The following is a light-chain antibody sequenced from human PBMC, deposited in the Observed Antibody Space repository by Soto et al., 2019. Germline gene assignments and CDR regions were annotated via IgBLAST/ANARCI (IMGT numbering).Light chain of an antibody. V-gene: IGKV3-20*01. CDR2: GAS. Sequence: EIVLTQSPGTLSLSPGERATLSCRASQSVSSSYLAWYQQKPGQAPRLLIYGASGRATGIPDRVSGSGSVTDFTLTISRLEPEDFAVYYCQQYGSSPPVTFGQGTRLEIK. CDR1: QSVSSSY. CDR3: QQYGSSPPVT. J-gene: IGKJ5*01.